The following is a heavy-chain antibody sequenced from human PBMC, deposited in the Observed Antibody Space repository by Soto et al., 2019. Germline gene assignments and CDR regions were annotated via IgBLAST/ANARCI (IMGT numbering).Heavy chain of an antibody. D-gene: IGHD4-17*01. J-gene: IGHJ4*02. CDR2: IYYGEST. Sequence: QVLVQGSGPGLVKPSQTLTLSCTVSGGSVDSGNRYWDWIRHPPGKGLEWIGYIYYGESTYYNPSLKSRATISVDTSQSRFSLRLTSVTAADTAVYYCARDMGSAMTTRIFDHWGQGTLVTVSS. V-gene: IGHV4-30-4*01. CDR3: ARDMGSAMTTRIFDH. CDR1: GGSVDSGNRY.